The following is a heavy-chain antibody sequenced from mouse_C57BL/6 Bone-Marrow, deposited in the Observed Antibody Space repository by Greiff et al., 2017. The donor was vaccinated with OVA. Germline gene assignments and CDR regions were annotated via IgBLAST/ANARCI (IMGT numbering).Heavy chain of an antibody. CDR3: TRDPITTVVATNAMDY. J-gene: IGHJ4*01. V-gene: IGHV5-9-1*02. CDR1: GFTFSSYA. Sequence: EVQGVESGAGLVKPGGSLKLSCAASGFTFSSYAMSWVRQTPEKRLEWVAYISSGGDYIYYADTVKGRFTISRDNARNTLYLQMSSLKSEDTAMYYCTRDPITTVVATNAMDYWGQGTSVTVSS. CDR2: ISSGGDYI. D-gene: IGHD1-1*01.